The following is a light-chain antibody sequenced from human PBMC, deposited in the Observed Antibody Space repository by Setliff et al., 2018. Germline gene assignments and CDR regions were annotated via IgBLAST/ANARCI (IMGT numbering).Light chain of an antibody. Sequence: PAAVSGSPGQSITISCTGTSSDVGGYNYVSWYQQYPGKAPKLMIYEVSKRPSGVSDRFSGSKSGNTASLTISGLQAEDEADYYCLSYTSKTTHALFGGGTQLTVL. V-gene: IGLV2-14*01. CDR3: LSYTSKTTHAL. CDR1: SSDVGGYNY. J-gene: IGLJ2*01. CDR2: EVS.